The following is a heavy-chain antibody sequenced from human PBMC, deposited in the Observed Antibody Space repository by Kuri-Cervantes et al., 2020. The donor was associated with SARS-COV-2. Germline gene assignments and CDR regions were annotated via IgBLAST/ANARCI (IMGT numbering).Heavy chain of an antibody. CDR3: AKKSLPRHHSSGPLDI. D-gene: IGHD6-25*01. CDR1: GFTVSSNY. J-gene: IGHJ3*02. CDR2: ISSSSYI. Sequence: GESLKISCAASGFTVSSNYMSWVRQAPGKGLEWVSSISSSSYIYYADSVKGRFTISRDNSKNSLYLQMNSLRTEDTALYYCAKKSLPRHHSSGPLDIWGQGTMVTVSS. V-gene: IGHV3-69-1*01.